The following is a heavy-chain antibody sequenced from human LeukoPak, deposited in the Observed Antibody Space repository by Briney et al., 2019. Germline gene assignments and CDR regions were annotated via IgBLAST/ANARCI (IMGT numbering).Heavy chain of an antibody. J-gene: IGHJ4*02. CDR1: GFTVSSNY. V-gene: IGHV3-7*01. Sequence: GGSLRLSCAASGFTVSSNYMSWVRQAPGKGLEWVANIKHDGSEKYYVDSVKGRFTISRDNAKNSLYLQMNSLRAEDTAVYYCAREDSSSTFDYWGQGTLVTVSS. CDR3: AREDSSSTFDY. D-gene: IGHD6-6*01. CDR2: IKHDGSEK.